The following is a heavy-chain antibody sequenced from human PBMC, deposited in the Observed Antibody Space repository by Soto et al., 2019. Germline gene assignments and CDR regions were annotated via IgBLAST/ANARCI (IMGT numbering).Heavy chain of an antibody. D-gene: IGHD2-2*01. V-gene: IGHV4-31*03. Sequence: SEARRLPSTVSAGTTRTGGYYWCWLRHHPGKGLEWIGYIYYSGSTYYNPSLKSRVTISVDTSKNQFSLKLSSVTAADTAVYYCARAPIVVVLAASLGVRVGNWFAPWGQGTPVTGSS. CDR1: AGTTRTGGYY. J-gene: IGHJ5*02. CDR3: ARAPIVVVLAASLGVRVGNWFAP. CDR2: IYYSGST.